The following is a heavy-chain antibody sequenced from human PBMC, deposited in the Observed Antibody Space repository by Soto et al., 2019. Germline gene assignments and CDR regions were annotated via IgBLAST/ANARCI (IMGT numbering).Heavy chain of an antibody. D-gene: IGHD6-19*01. CDR3: ATTTCGYSSGWYWYFEL. CDR1: GGSISSSSYY. Sequence: SETQSLTCTVSGGSISSSSYYWGWIRQPPGKGLEWIGSIYYSGSTYYNPSLKSRVTISVDTSKNQFSLKLSSVTAADTAVYYCATTTCGYSSGWYWYFELWGRGTLGT. V-gene: IGHV4-39*01. CDR2: IYYSGST. J-gene: IGHJ2*01.